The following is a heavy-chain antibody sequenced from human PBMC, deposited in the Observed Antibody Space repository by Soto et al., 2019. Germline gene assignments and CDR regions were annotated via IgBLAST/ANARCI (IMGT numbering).Heavy chain of an antibody. D-gene: IGHD6-13*01. CDR2: ISGSGGST. CDR3: AKLPWGIAAADPFDY. Sequence: GGSLRLSCAASGFTFSSYAMSLVRQAPGKGLEWVSAISGSGGSTYYADSVKGRFTISRDNSKNTLYLQMNSLRAEDTAVYYCAKLPWGIAAADPFDYWGQGTLVTVSS. CDR1: GFTFSSYA. J-gene: IGHJ4*02. V-gene: IGHV3-23*01.